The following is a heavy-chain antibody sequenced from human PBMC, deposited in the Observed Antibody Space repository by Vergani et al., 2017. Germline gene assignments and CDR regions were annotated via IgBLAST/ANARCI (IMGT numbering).Heavy chain of an antibody. CDR2: ISGSGGST. D-gene: IGHD6-19*01. CDR3: AGHEVWAAVAWFDP. V-gene: IGHV3-23*01. J-gene: IGHJ5*02. CDR1: GFTFSSYA. Sequence: EVQLLESGGGLVQPGGSLRLSCAASGFTFSSYAMSWVRQAPGKGLEWVSAISGSGGSTYYNPSLKSRVTISVDTSKNQFSLKLSSVTAADTAVYYCAGHEVWAAVAWFDPWGQGTLVTVSS.